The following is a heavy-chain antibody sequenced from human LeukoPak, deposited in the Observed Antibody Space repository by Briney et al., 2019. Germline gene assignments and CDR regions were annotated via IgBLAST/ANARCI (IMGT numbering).Heavy chain of an antibody. J-gene: IGHJ3*01. CDR3: AKGGLGLAFDV. Sequence: PGGSVTLSCVASGFTFSSFAMSWVRQAPGKGLEWVSAIGVRGSTTLYADSVKGRFPISRDTPKNTLYLQMNSLRADDTAVYYCAKGGLGLAFDVWGQGTMVTVSS. CDR1: GFTFSSFA. CDR2: IGVRGSTT. V-gene: IGHV3-23*01.